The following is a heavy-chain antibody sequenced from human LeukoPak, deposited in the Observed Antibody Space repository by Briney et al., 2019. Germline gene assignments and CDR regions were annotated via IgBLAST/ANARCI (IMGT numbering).Heavy chain of an antibody. J-gene: IGHJ4*02. CDR3: AKDRRRTTAAALDY. D-gene: IGHD1-7*01. CDR1: GFTFSSYG. CDR2: ISYDGSNK. V-gene: IGHV3-30*18. Sequence: GRSLRLSCAASGFTFSSYGMHWVRQAPGKGLEWVAVISYDGSNKYYADSVKGRFTISRDNSKNTLYLQMNSLRAEDTAVYYCAKDRRRTTAAALDYWGQGTLVTVSS.